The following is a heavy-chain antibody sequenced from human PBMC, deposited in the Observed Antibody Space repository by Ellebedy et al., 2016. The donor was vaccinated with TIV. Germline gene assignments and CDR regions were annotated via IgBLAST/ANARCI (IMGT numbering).Heavy chain of an antibody. V-gene: IGHV3-23*01. D-gene: IGHD2-8*02. CDR1: GSTINNSA. CDR3: AKDQTCAGGNCYFGS. CDR2: ISDSGNGT. J-gene: IGHJ4*02. Sequence: GESLKISCVGSGSTINNSAMSWVRQAPGKGLEWVAAISDSGNGTRYADSVKGQFSISRDTSKNTLSLQMRRLTAADTAVHYCAKDQTCAGGNCYFGSWGPGVLVTVSS.